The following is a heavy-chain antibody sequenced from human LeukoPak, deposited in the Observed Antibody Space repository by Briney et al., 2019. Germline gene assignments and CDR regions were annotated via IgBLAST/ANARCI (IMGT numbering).Heavy chain of an antibody. CDR2: ISSSGSTI. CDR3: AREPPILRWLQQLDY. J-gene: IGHJ4*02. D-gene: IGHD5-24*01. Sequence: GGSLRLSCAPSGFTFGDYYMSWIRQAPGKGLEWVSYISSSGSTIYYADSVKGRFTISRDNAKNSLYLQMNSLRAEDTAVYYCAREPPILRWLQQLDYWGQGTLVTVSS. V-gene: IGHV3-11*04. CDR1: GFTFGDYY.